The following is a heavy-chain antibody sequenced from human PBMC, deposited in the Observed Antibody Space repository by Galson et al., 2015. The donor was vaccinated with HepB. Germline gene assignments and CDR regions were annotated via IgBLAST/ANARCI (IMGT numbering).Heavy chain of an antibody. J-gene: IGHJ6*02. V-gene: IGHV3-30*03. CDR2: ISYDGSNK. Sequence: SMNWVRQAPGKGLEWVAVISYDGSNKYYADSVKGRFTISRDNSKNTLYLQMNSLRAEDTAVYYCARDSYYYGMDVWGQGTTVTVSS. CDR3: ARDSYYYGMDV. CDR1: S.